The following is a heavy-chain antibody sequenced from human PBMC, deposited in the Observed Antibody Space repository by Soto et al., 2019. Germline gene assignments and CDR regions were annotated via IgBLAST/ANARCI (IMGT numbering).Heavy chain of an antibody. CDR3: ARGGHVEGAS. J-gene: IGHJ5*02. V-gene: IGHV4-39*01. CDR2: IYYRGTT. Sequence: QLQLQESGPGLVKPSETLSLTCSVSGGSISNDNYYWGWIRQPPGKGLEWIGDIYYRGTTHYNPSLKSRVTISLDTSQHQFSLKLGSVTAADTAVYYCARGGHVEGASWGQGTLVTVSS. D-gene: IGHD3-10*01. CDR1: GGSISNDNYY.